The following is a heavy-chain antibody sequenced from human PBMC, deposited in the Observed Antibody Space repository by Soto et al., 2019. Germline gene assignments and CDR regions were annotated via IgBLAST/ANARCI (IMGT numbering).Heavy chain of an antibody. Sequence: GGSLRLSCAASGFTFRGYAMSWVRQAPGKGLEWVSSISGSGESIHYVDSVKGRSTISRDNSKNMLYLQINSLRAEDTAIYYCVKEGAGYYDSSPYDQWGQGTLVTVSS. CDR3: VKEGAGYYDSSPYDQ. J-gene: IGHJ5*02. V-gene: IGHV3-23*01. D-gene: IGHD3-22*01. CDR1: GFTFRGYA. CDR2: ISGSGESI.